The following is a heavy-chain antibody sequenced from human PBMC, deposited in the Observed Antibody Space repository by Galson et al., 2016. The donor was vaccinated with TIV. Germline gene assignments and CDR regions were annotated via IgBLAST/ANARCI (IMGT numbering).Heavy chain of an antibody. CDR3: ARDRVVDATYYFYYYGMDV. Sequence: SLRLSCAASGLSVSINYMAWVRQAPGKGLEWVSLMSDGDKTYYADSVKGRFTISRDNSKNTVYLQMNSLRIEDSGVYFCARDRVVDATYYFYYYGMDVWGQGTAVTVSS. V-gene: IGHV3-66*02. D-gene: IGHD3-22*01. CDR1: GLSVSINY. J-gene: IGHJ6*02. CDR2: MSDGDKT.